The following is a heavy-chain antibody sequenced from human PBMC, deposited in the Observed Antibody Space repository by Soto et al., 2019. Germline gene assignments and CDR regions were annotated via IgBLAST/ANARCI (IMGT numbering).Heavy chain of an antibody. Sequence: SETLSLTCTVSGGSISSSSYYWGWFRQPPGKGLEWIGSIYYSGSTYYNPSLKSRVTISVDTSKNQFSLKLSSVTAADTAVYYCARHLEGYSSGWTPFDYWGQGTLVTVSS. CDR3: ARHLEGYSSGWTPFDY. V-gene: IGHV4-39*01. D-gene: IGHD6-19*01. CDR2: IYYSGST. J-gene: IGHJ4*02. CDR1: GGSISSSSYY.